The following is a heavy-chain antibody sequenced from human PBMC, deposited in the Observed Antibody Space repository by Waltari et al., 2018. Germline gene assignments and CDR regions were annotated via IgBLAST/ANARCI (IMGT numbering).Heavy chain of an antibody. CDR3: ARDSTDNWFDP. D-gene: IGHD1-26*01. Sequence: QVHLQESGPALEKSSETLSLTCTVSVGSISNYYWSWIRQPPGKGLEWIGNIYSSGSTNYNPSLRSRISISVDTSKNQFSLRLNSVTAADTAVYYCARDSTDNWFDPWGQGTLVTVAS. V-gene: IGHV4-4*08. CDR1: VGSISNYY. J-gene: IGHJ5*02. CDR2: IYSSGST.